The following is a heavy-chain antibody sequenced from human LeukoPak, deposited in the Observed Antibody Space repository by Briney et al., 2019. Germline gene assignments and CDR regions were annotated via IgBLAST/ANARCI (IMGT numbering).Heavy chain of an antibody. V-gene: IGHV3-7*01. CDR1: GFTFSSYW. CDR3: ARETSSWYFKPYYFDY. J-gene: IGHJ4*02. CDR2: IKQDGSEK. Sequence: GGSLRLSCAASGFTFSSYWMSWVRQAPGKGLEWVANIKQDGSEKYYVDSVKGRFTISRDNAKNSLYLQMNRLRAEDTAVYYCARETSSWYFKPYYFDYWGQGTLVTVSS. D-gene: IGHD6-13*01.